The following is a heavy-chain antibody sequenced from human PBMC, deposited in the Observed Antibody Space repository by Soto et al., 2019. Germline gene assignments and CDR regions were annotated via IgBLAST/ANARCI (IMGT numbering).Heavy chain of an antibody. D-gene: IGHD6-19*01. V-gene: IGHV4-4*02. CDR1: GGSISSSNW. CDR2: IYHSGST. J-gene: IGHJ6*02. CDR3: AGAVAVPYYYGMDV. Sequence: SETLSLTCAVSGGSISSSNWWSWVRQPPGKGLEWIGEIYHSGSTNYNPSLKSRVTISVDKSKNQFSLKLTSVTAADTAVYYCAGAVAVPYYYGMDVWGQGTRVTVPS.